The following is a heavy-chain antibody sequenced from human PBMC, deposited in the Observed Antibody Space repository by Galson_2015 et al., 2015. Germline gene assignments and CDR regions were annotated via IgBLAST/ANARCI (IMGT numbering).Heavy chain of an antibody. D-gene: IGHD6-13*01. Sequence: SLRLSCAASGFTFSDYYMSWLRQAPGKGLEWVSYISSSSSYTNYADSVKGRFTISRDNAKNSLYLQMNSLRAEDTAVYYCARAIAAAGTFDYWGQGTLVTVSS. CDR2: ISSSSSYT. J-gene: IGHJ4*02. V-gene: IGHV3-11*05. CDR1: GFTFSDYY. CDR3: ARAIAAAGTFDY.